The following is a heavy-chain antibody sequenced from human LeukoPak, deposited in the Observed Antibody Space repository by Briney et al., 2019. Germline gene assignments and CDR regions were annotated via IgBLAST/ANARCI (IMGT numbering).Heavy chain of an antibody. D-gene: IGHD1-26*01. V-gene: IGHV4-59*12. CDR3: ARGSGSYRPLYFFDY. Sequence: SETLSLTCPVSGVSISGYYWSWIRQPPGKGLEWIGYIHYSGNTNYNPSLKSRVTISVDTSKNQFSLKLSSVTAADTAVYFCARGSGSYRPLYFFDYWGQGTLVTVSS. CDR2: IHYSGNT. CDR1: GVSISGYY. J-gene: IGHJ4*02.